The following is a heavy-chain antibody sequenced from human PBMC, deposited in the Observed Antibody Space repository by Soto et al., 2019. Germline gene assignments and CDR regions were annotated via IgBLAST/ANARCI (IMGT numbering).Heavy chain of an antibody. J-gene: IGHJ5*02. Sequence: PGGSLRLSCTPSGFTLSYWMSWVRQAPGKGLECVANIKEEGSEIQYVDSVKGRFTISRXTXXNXXXLXMXXLRXEXTAVYYCASPRAVTSGWDRWGQGTLVTVSS. CDR3: ASPRAVTSGWDR. CDR2: IKEEGSEI. D-gene: IGHD4-17*01. CDR1: GFTLSYW. V-gene: IGHV3-7*01.